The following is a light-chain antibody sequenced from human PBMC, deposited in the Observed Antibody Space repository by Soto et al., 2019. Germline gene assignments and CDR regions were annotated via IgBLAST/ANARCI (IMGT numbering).Light chain of an antibody. J-gene: IGLJ2*01. CDR1: RSNIGSNY. V-gene: IGLV1-47*01. CDR3: AAWDDSLSGPL. CDR2: RSN. Sequence: QSVLTQSPSASGTPGQRVTISCSGSRSNIGSNYVYWYQQFPGTAPKLLIYRSNQRPSGVPDRFSGSKSGTSASLAISGLRSEDEADYYCAAWDDSLSGPLFGGGTKLTVL.